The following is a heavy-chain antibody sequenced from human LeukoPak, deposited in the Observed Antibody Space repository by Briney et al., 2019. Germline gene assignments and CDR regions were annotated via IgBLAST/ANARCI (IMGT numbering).Heavy chain of an antibody. V-gene: IGHV4-59*11. Sequence: SETLSLTCPVSGGSISSHCWTWLRQPPGKGLEWIGYMDHSGSTNYNPSLKSRVTISVDTSKNQFSLKLSSVTAADTAVYYCARSSPSWGYYYGMDVWGQGTKVTVSS. D-gene: IGHD2-2*01. CDR2: MDHSGST. CDR3: ARSSPSWGYYYGMDV. J-gene: IGHJ6*02. CDR1: GGSISSHC.